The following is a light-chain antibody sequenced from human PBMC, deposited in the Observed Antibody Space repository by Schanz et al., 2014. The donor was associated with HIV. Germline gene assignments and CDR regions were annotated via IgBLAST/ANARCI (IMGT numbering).Light chain of an antibody. J-gene: IGLJ3*02. CDR2: GNS. V-gene: IGLV1-40*01. CDR3: AVWDDSLRGWV. CDR1: RSNIGAGYA. Sequence: QSVLTQPPSVSGAPGQRVTISCTGSRSNIGAGYAVHWYQQLPGTAPKLLIFGNSNRPSGVPDRFSGSKSGTSASLAISGLQSADESDYYCAVWDDSLRGWVFGGGTKLTVL.